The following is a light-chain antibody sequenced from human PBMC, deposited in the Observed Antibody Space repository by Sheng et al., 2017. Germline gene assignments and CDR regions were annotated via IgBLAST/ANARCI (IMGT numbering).Light chain of an antibody. CDR1: QGIRNS. Sequence: DIQMTQSPSSLSASVGGRVTITCRASQGIRNSLAWYQHKPGKAPKLLLYATSRLQSGVPSRFSGSGSRTDYTLTISSLQPEDFAVYYCLQHYDFPWTFGQGTRVEIK. V-gene: IGKV1-NL1*01. CDR3: LQHYDFPWT. J-gene: IGKJ1*01. CDR2: ATS.